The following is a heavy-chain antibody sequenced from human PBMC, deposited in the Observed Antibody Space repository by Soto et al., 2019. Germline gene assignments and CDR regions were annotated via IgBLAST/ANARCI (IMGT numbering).Heavy chain of an antibody. CDR3: AKFTVATPSVGMDV. CDR1: GLTVSSNY. V-gene: IGHV3-53*01. J-gene: IGHJ6*02. D-gene: IGHD4-4*01. Sequence: GGSLRLSCAASGLTVSSNYMSWVRQAPGKGLEWVSVIYSGGSTYYADSVKGRFTISRDNSKNTLYLQMNSLRAEDTAVYYCAKFTVATPSVGMDVWGQGTTVTVSS. CDR2: IYSGGST.